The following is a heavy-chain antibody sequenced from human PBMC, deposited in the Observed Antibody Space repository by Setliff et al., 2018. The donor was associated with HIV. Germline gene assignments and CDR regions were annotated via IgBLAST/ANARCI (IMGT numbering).Heavy chain of an antibody. CDR1: GLNLTRCD. Sequence: GGSLRLSCAASGLNLTRCDMHWVRQAPGKGLDWLAVSWFDGNNRRYAASVKGRFTISRDNAKKSLYLQMNSLRGEDTAVYYCARVKQQLAPFDYWGEGTLVTVLL. V-gene: IGHV3-33*04. CDR3: ARVKQQLAPFDY. CDR2: SWFDGNNR. D-gene: IGHD6-13*01. J-gene: IGHJ4*02.